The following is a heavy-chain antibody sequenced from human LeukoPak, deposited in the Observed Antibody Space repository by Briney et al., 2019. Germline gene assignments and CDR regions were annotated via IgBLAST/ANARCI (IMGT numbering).Heavy chain of an antibody. CDR1: RFMFSNYA. CDR3: AKRPGKAAAGPFDP. V-gene: IGHV3-23*01. D-gene: IGHD6-13*01. J-gene: IGHJ5*02. Sequence: GGSLRLSCAASRFMFSNYAMTWVRQAPGKGLGWVSTISSGDGITYYADSVKGRFTISRDDSKNTLYLQMNSLRAEDTAIYYCAKRPGKAAAGPFDPWGQGTLVTVSS. CDR2: ISSGDGIT.